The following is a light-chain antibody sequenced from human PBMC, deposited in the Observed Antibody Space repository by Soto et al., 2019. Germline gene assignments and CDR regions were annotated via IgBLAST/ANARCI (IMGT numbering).Light chain of an antibody. V-gene: IGKV4-1*01. J-gene: IGKJ4*01. CDR1: ESVLSSSNNKNY. Sequence: DIVMTQSPDSLSVSLGERATINCKSSESVLSSSNNKNYLAWYQQKPGQPPKVVIYWGSTRGSGVPDRFIDSVSGTDFTLTISRLQAEDGVVYYCQHYYSSPLTFGGGTKVGIK. CDR3: QHYYSSPLT. CDR2: WGS.